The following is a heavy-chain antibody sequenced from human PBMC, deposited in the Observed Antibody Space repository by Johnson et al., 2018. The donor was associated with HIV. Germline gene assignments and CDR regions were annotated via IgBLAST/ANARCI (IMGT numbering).Heavy chain of an antibody. Sequence: QVQLVESGGGVVQPGRSLRLSCAASGFTFSNYAMHWVRQAPGKGLEWVAVISYDGSNKYYADSVKGRFTISRDNSKNTLYLQMNSLRAEDTAVYYCAKDKCGGDGFPSASFLW. CDR1: GFTFSNYA. V-gene: IGHV3-30-3*01. CDR2: ISYDGSNK. D-gene: IGHD5-24*01. CDR3: AKDKCGGDGFPSASFL. J-gene: IGHJ2*01.